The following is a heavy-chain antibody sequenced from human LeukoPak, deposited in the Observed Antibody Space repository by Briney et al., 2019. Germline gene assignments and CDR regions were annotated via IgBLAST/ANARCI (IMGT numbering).Heavy chain of an antibody. J-gene: IGHJ6*03. Sequence: ASVKVSCKASGYTFTSYGISWVRQAPGQGLEWMGWISAYNGNTNYAQKLQGRVTMTTDTSTSTAYMELRSLRSDETAVYYCAREHRYCSSTSCPRYAYYYYYMDVWGKGTTVTVSS. D-gene: IGHD2-2*01. CDR2: ISAYNGNT. V-gene: IGHV1-18*01. CDR3: AREHRYCSSTSCPRYAYYYYYMDV. CDR1: GYTFTSYG.